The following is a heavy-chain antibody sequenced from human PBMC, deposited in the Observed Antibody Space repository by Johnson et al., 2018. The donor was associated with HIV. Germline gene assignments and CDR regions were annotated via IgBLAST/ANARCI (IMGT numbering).Heavy chain of an antibody. CDR2: ISYDGSNK. D-gene: IGHD1-26*01. J-gene: IGHJ3*02. CDR3: ARDYREANAFDI. V-gene: IGHV3-30*04. Sequence: QVQLVESGGGVVQPGRSLRLSCAASGFTFSSYAMHWVRQAPGKGLEWVAVISYDGSNKYYADSVKGRFTISRDNSKNRLYLQMNSLRAEDTAVYYCARDYREANAFDIWGQGTMVIVSS. CDR1: GFTFSSYA.